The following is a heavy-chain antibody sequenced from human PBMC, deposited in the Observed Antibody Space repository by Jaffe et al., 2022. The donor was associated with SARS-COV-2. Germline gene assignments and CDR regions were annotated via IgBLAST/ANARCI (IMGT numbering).Heavy chain of an antibody. J-gene: IGHJ5*02. V-gene: IGHV3-66*02. CDR2: IYSGGST. D-gene: IGHD3-22*01. Sequence: EVQLVESGGGLVQPGGSLRLSCAASGFTVSSNYMSWVRQAPGKGLEWVSVIYSGGSTYYADSVKGRFTISRDNSKNTLYLQMNSLRAEDTAVYYCARLPDYYDSSGYYPNWFDPWGQGTLVTVSS. CDR3: ARLPDYYDSSGYYPNWFDP. CDR1: GFTVSSNY.